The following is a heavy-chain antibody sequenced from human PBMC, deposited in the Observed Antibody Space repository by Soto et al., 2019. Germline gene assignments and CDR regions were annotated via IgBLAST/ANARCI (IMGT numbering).Heavy chain of an antibody. CDR3: ARDSSPPPDAFDI. D-gene: IGHD6-13*01. CDR2: INPNSGGT. Sequence: ASVKVSCKDSGYTFTGYYMHWVRQAPGQGLEWMGWINPNSGGTNYAQKFQGRVTMTRDTSISTAYMELSRLRSDDTAVYYCARDSSPPPDAFDIWGQGTMVTVSS. CDR1: GYTFTGYY. J-gene: IGHJ3*02. V-gene: IGHV1-2*02.